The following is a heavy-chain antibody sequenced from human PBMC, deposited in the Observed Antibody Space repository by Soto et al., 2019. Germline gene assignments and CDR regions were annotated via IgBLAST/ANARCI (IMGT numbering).Heavy chain of an antibody. D-gene: IGHD3-3*01. CDR2: IRSKAYGGTA. J-gene: IGHJ4*02. Sequence: PGGSLRLSCTASGFTFGDYAMSWFRQAPGKGLEWVSFIRSKAYGGTADYAASVQGRFTFSREDSGSIAYLQMNSLKTEDTAVYYCARDNTHYDFWRGGPDFWGLGTLVTVSS. V-gene: IGHV3-49*03. CDR3: ARDNTHYDFWRGGPDF. CDR1: GFTFGDYA.